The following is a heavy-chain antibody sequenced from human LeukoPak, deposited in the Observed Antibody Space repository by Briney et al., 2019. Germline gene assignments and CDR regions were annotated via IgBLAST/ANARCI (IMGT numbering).Heavy chain of an antibody. D-gene: IGHD4/OR15-4a*01. CDR1: GFAFTNAW. CDR3: TTKLGFIYGEDF. CDR2: IKSTTDGGTI. Sequence: GGSLRLSCTGSGFAFTNAWMTWVRQAPGKGLEWVGHIKSTTDGGTIDYAAPVEGRFTISRDESKNMIYLQMTNLKTEDTAVYYCTTKLGFIYGEDFWGRGTLVTVSS. V-gene: IGHV3-15*01. J-gene: IGHJ4*02.